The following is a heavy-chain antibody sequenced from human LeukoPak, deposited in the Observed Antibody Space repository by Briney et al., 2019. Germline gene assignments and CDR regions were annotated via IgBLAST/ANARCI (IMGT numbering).Heavy chain of an antibody. J-gene: IGHJ3*01. CDR3: ARDAYGDAFDV. CDR1: GFTVRNNY. D-gene: IGHD4-17*01. V-gene: IGHV3-53*01. Sequence: PGGSLRLSCAASGFTVRNNYMSWVRQAPGKGLEWVSVMYTGGTTYYADSVKGRFTISRDYSKNTLYLQMNSLRGDDTAVYYCARDAYGDAFDVWGQGTMVTVSS. CDR2: MYTGGTT.